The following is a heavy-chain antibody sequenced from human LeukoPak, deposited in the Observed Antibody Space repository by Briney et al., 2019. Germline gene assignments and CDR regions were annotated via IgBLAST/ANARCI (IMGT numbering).Heavy chain of an antibody. CDR1: GGSISSYY. V-gene: IGHV4-4*09. CDR2: IYTSGST. Sequence: SETLSLTCTVSGGSISSYYWSWIRQPPGKGLEWVGYIYTSGSTNYNPSLKSRVTISVDTSKNQFSLKLSSVTAADTAVYYCARLYYDFWSGYYTFDYWGQGTLVTVSS. CDR3: ARLYYDFWSGYYTFDY. D-gene: IGHD3-3*01. J-gene: IGHJ4*02.